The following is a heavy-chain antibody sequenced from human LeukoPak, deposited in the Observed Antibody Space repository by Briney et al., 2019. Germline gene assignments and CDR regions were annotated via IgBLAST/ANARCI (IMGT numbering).Heavy chain of an antibody. Sequence: SETLSLTCTVSGYSISSGYYWGWIRQPPGKGLEWIGSIYHSGSTYYNPSLKSRVTISVDTSKNQFSLKLSSVTAADTAVYYCARDNYYGSGSYSSDDYWGQGTLVTVSS. CDR2: IYHSGST. CDR1: GYSISSGYY. J-gene: IGHJ4*02. V-gene: IGHV4-38-2*02. D-gene: IGHD3-10*01. CDR3: ARDNYYGSGSYSSDDY.